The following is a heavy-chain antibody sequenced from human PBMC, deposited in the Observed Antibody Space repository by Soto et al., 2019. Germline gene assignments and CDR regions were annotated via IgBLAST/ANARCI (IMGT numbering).Heavy chain of an antibody. Sequence: PSETLSLTCTVSGGSVSSSSYYWGWIRQPPGKGLEWIGTIYYNGRTYYNPSLQRRLTISVETYENQSSRNLSSVTAADTAVYYCARRELDPPDNYAFDIWGQGTMVPVSS. CDR1: GGSVSSSSYY. CDR2: IYYNGRT. J-gene: IGHJ3*02. V-gene: IGHV4-39*01. D-gene: IGHD1-1*01. CDR3: ARRELDPPDNYAFDI.